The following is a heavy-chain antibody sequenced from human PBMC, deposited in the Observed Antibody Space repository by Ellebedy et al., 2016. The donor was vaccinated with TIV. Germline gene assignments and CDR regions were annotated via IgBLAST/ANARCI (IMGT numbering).Heavy chain of an antibody. CDR3: AKALWFGELISPFAFDP. J-gene: IGHJ5*02. CDR1: GFTFSSYS. Sequence: SLKISCAASGFTFSSYSMNWVRQAPGKGLEWVSGISWNSGSIGYADSVKGRFTISRDNAKNSLYLQMNSLRAEDTALYYCAKALWFGELISPFAFDPWGQGTLVTVSS. V-gene: IGHV3-9*01. D-gene: IGHD3-10*01. CDR2: ISWNSGSI.